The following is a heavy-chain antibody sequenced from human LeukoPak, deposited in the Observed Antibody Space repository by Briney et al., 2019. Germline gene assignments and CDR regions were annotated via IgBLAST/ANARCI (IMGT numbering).Heavy chain of an antibody. CDR2: ISSSSSYI. V-gene: IGHV3-21*01. CDR3: ARDPMYYYILTGYSPYYFDY. Sequence: GGSLRLSCAASGFTFSSYSMNWVRQASGKGLEWVSSISSSSSYIYYADSVKGRFTISRDNAKNSLYLQMNSLSAEDTAVYYCARDPMYYYILTGYSPYYFDYWGQGTLVTVSS. J-gene: IGHJ4*02. D-gene: IGHD3-9*01. CDR1: GFTFSSYS.